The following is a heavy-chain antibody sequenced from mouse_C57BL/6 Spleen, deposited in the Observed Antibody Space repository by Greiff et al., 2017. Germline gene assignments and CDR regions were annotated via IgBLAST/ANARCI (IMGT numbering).Heavy chain of an antibody. V-gene: IGHV5-17*01. CDR1: GFTFSDYG. CDR3: ARDHYYGSSYVFDY. Sequence: EVKLMESGGGLVKPGGSLKLSCAASGFTFSDYGMHWVRQAPEKGLEWVAYISSGSSTIYYADTVKGRFTISRDNAKNTLFLQMTSLRSEDTAMYYCARDHYYGSSYVFDYWGQGTTLTVSS. CDR2: ISSGSSTI. D-gene: IGHD1-1*01. J-gene: IGHJ2*01.